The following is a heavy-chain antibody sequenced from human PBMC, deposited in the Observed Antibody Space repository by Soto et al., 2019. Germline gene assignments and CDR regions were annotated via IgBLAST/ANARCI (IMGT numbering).Heavy chain of an antibody. CDR3: AKVALVSMYDYVWGSYRSTFDY. CDR1: GFTFSSYA. D-gene: IGHD3-16*02. Sequence: GGSLRLSCAASGFTFSSYAMSWVRQAPGKGLEWVSAISGSGGSTYYADSVKGRFTISRDNSKNTLYLQMNSLRAEDTAVYYCAKVALVSMYDYVWGSYRSTFDYWGQGTLVTVSS. V-gene: IGHV3-23*01. J-gene: IGHJ4*02. CDR2: ISGSGGST.